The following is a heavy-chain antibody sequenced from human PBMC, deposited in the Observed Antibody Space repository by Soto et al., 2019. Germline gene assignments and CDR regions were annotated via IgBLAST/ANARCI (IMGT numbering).Heavy chain of an antibody. D-gene: IGHD6-19*01. CDR2: INAYNGNT. J-gene: IGHJ5*02. CDR1: GYTLTSYG. Sequence: ASVKVSRTDSGYTLTSYGISWVRQAPGQRLEWMGWINAYNGNTNYSQKFQGRVTITTDTSASTAYMELSSLRSEDTAVYYCARGGGWYVWFDPWGQGTLVTVSS. V-gene: IGHV1-18*01. CDR3: ARGGGWYVWFDP.